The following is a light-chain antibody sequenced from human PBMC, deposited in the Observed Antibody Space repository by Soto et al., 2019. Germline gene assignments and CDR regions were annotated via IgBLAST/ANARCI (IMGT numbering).Light chain of an antibody. J-gene: IGKJ1*01. V-gene: IGKV3-15*01. CDR2: GAS. CDR3: QQYNNWPRT. CDR1: QSVSSN. Sequence: EIVLTQSPSTLSLSTGERATLSCRASQSVSSNLAWYQQKPGQAPRLLIYGASTRATGIPARFSGSGSGTEFTLTISSLQSEDFAVYYCQQYNNWPRTFGQGTKVDI.